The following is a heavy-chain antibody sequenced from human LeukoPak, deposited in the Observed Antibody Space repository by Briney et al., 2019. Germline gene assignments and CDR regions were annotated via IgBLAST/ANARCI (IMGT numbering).Heavy chain of an antibody. J-gene: IGHJ3*02. D-gene: IGHD6-19*01. V-gene: IGHV4-59*01. CDR2: IYYTGST. CDR1: GGSINGYY. CDR3: ARGWQWFDI. Sequence: SETLSLTCTVSGGSINGYYWGWIRQPPGKGLAWIGYIYYTGSTNYNPSLKSRVTMSVDRSKNQFSLKLPSVTAADTAVYYCARGWQWFDIWGQGTMVTVSS.